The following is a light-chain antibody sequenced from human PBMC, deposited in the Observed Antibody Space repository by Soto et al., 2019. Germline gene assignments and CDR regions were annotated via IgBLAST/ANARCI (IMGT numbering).Light chain of an antibody. CDR3: QQRYSCLLT. CDR1: QSISRW. Sequence: DIQMTQAPSTLAASVGAKVTITCRASQSISRWVAWYQQKPGKAPQALIYDPSTCRRGVRSRFSGGGSGTEFTLTISSLQTEDFATYYCQQRYSCLLTFGQGTRLEIK. CDR2: DPS. J-gene: IGKJ5*01. V-gene: IGKV1-5*01.